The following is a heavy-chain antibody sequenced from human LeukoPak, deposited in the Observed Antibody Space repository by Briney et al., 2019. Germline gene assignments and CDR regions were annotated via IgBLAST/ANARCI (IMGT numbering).Heavy chain of an antibody. D-gene: IGHD5-24*01. Sequence: ASVKVSCKASGFTSTSSAVQWVRQARGQRLEWIGWIVVGSGNTNYAQKFQERVTITRDMSTSTAYMELSSLRSEDTAVYYCAADRWLDGYNLDYWGQGTLVTVSS. V-gene: IGHV1-58*01. J-gene: IGHJ4*02. CDR3: AADRWLDGYNLDY. CDR2: IVVGSGNT. CDR1: GFTSTSSA.